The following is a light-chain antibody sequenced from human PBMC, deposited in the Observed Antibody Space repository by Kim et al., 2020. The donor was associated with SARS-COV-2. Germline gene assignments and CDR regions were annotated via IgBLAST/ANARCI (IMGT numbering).Light chain of an antibody. CDR1: SSNVGGYNY. J-gene: IGLJ2*01. Sequence: QSALTQPASVSGSPGQSITISCTGTSSNVGGYNYVSWYQQHPGKAPKLMIYDVSKRPSGVSNRFSGSKSGNTASLTISGLQAEDEADYYCSSYTSSSTNVVFGGGTQLTVL. V-gene: IGLV2-14*01. CDR2: DVS. CDR3: SSYTSSSTNVV.